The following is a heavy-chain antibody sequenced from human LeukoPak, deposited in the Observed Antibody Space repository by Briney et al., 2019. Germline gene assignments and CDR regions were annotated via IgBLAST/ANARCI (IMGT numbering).Heavy chain of an antibody. CDR3: ARAQYSGSPDAFDI. CDR1: GGSISSGGYY. Sequence: SETLSLTCTVSGGSISSGGYYWSWIRQPPGKGLEWIGYIYHSGSTYYNPSLESRVTISVDRSKNQFSLKLSSVTAADTAVYYCARAQYSGSPDAFDIWGQGAMVTVSS. J-gene: IGHJ3*02. D-gene: IGHD1-26*01. CDR2: IYHSGST. V-gene: IGHV4-30-2*01.